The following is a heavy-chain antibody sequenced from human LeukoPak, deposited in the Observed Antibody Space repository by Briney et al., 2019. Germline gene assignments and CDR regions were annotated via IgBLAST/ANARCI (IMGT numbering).Heavy chain of an antibody. J-gene: IGHJ3*02. CDR1: GFTFSSYG. CDR3: AKDLRWGPLPPDI. Sequence: PGGSLRLSCAASGFTFSSYGMHWVRQAPGKGLEWVAVISYDGSNKYYADSVKGRFTISRDNSKNTLYLQMNSLRAEDTAVYYCAKDLRWGPLPPDIWGQGTMVTVSS. D-gene: IGHD7-27*01. CDR2: ISYDGSNK. V-gene: IGHV3-30*18.